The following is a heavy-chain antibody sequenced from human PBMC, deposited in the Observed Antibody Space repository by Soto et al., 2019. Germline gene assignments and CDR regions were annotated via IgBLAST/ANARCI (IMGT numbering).Heavy chain of an antibody. J-gene: IGHJ4*02. CDR1: GFTLSNYW. V-gene: IGHV3-7*04. CDR2: INQDGSGT. D-gene: IGHD6-19*01. CDR3: ARNSGWYRLDY. Sequence: EVQLVESGGTLVQPGGSLRLSCVASGFTLSNYWMTWVRQAPGKGLEWVANINQDGSGTYYVDSVKGRFTISRDNTENSLSLRMNSLRAEDTAVYYCARNSGWYRLDYWGQGTLVTVSS.